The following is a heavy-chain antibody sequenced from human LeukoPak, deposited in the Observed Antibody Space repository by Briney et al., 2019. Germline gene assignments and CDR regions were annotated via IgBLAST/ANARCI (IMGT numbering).Heavy chain of an antibody. CDR1: GGSISSYY. CDR2: IYYSGST. D-gene: IGHD4-17*01. CDR3: ARGSLTTVTTFDY. J-gene: IGHJ4*02. V-gene: IGHV4-59*01. Sequence: SETLSLTCTVSGGSISSYYWNWNRQPPGKGLEWIGYIYYSGSTNYNPSLKSRVTISVDTSKNQFSLKLSSMTAADTAVYYCARGSLTTVTTFDYWGQGTLVTVSS.